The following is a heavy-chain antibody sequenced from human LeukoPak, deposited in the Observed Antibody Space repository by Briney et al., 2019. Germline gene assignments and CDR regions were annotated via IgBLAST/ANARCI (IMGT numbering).Heavy chain of an antibody. Sequence: TGGSLRLSCVASGFTFSSYDMHWVRQATGKGLEWVSAIGTAGDTYYPGSVKGRFTISRENAKNSLYLQMNSLRAGDTAVYYCARGSPPGYSSGWANFDYWGQGTLVTVSS. J-gene: IGHJ4*02. CDR2: IGTAGDT. V-gene: IGHV3-13*01. CDR1: GFTFSSYD. D-gene: IGHD6-19*01. CDR3: ARGSPPGYSSGWANFDY.